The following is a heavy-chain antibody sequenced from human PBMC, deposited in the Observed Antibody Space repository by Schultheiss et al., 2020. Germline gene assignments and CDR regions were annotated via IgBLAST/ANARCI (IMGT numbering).Heavy chain of an antibody. CDR1: GGSISSGGYY. CDR3: ARNTIFGAKARTYYYYGMDV. V-gene: IGHV4-31*03. Sequence: SETLSLTCTVSGGSISSGGYYWSWIRQHPGKGLEWIGYIYYSGSTHYNPSLKSRVTISVDTSKNQFSLKLSSVTAADTAVYYCARNTIFGAKARTYYYYGMDVWGQGTTVTVSS. D-gene: IGHD3-3*01. CDR2: IYYSGST. J-gene: IGHJ6*02.